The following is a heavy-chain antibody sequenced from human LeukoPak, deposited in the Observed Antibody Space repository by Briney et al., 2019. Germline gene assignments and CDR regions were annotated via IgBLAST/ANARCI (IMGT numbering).Heavy chain of an antibody. V-gene: IGHV1-46*01. D-gene: IGHD1-26*01. CDR3: ARGGVGATTYVWFDP. Sequence: GASVKVSCKASGYTFTNYYIHWVRQAPGQGLECMGIINPSGGSTSYAQKFQGRVTMTRDMFTSTVYMELSSLRSEDTAVYYCARGGVGATTYVWFDPWGQGTLVTVSS. CDR1: GYTFTNYY. CDR2: INPSGGST. J-gene: IGHJ5*02.